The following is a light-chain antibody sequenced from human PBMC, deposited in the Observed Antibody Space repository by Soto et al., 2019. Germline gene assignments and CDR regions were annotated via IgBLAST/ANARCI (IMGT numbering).Light chain of an antibody. V-gene: IGKV3-11*01. J-gene: IGKJ5*01. CDR3: QQRASWPIT. CDR1: QSVSSY. Sequence: IVLTQSPATLSLSPGERATLSCRASQSVSSYLVWYQQKPGQAPRLLISDASSRATGIPARFSGSGSGTDFTLTISSLEPEDFAIYYCQQRASWPITFGQGTRLEMK. CDR2: DAS.